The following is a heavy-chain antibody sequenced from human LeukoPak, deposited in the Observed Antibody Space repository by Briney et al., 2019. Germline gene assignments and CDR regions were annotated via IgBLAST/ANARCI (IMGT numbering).Heavy chain of an antibody. CDR3: AREAGYYYDSSGHSDY. CDR2: IKQDGSEK. J-gene: IGHJ4*02. D-gene: IGHD3-22*01. Sequence: GGSLRLSCAASGFTFSSYWMSWVRQAPGKGLEWVANIKQDGSEKYYVDSVKGRFTISRDSAKNSLYLQMNSLRAEDTAVYYCAREAGYYYDSSGHSDYWGQGTLVTVSS. V-gene: IGHV3-7*01. CDR1: GFTFSSYW.